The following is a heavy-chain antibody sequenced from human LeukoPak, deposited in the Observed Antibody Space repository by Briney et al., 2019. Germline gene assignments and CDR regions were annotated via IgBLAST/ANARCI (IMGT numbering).Heavy chain of an antibody. CDR2: IIPIFGTA. Sequence: GSSVKVSCKASGGTFSSYAISWARQAPGQGLEWMGGIIPIFGTANYAQKFQGRVTITADESTSTAYMELSSLRSEDTAVYYCARSTPNYYDFWSGYGPWGQGTLVTVSS. CDR1: GGTFSSYA. V-gene: IGHV1-69*01. CDR3: ARSTPNYYDFWSGYGP. D-gene: IGHD3-3*01. J-gene: IGHJ5*02.